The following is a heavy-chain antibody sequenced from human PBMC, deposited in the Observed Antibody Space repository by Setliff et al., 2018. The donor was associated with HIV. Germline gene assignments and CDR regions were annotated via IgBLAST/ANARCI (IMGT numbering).Heavy chain of an antibody. Sequence: GASVKVSCKASGYTFTGYYMHWVRQAPGQGLEWMGWINPNSGGPNYAQTFQGRVRMTRDTSNSTAYMELRSLISDDTAVYYCARGLFGQLERIGHYMDVWGKGTTVTVSS. J-gene: IGHJ6*03. V-gene: IGHV1-2*02. CDR3: ARGLFGQLERIGHYMDV. CDR2: INPNSGGP. D-gene: IGHD1-1*01. CDR1: GYTFTGYY.